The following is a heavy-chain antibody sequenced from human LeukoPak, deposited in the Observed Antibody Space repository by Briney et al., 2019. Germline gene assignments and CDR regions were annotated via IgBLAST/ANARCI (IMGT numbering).Heavy chain of an antibody. CDR1: GGTFSSYA. D-gene: IGHD6-19*01. CDR3: ARRGSGWYGLNY. Sequence: SVKVSCKASGGTFSSYAISWVRQAPGQGLEWMGRIIPIFGAANYAQKFQGRVTITTDESTSTAYTELSSLRSEDTAVYYCARRGSGWYGLNYWGQGTLATVSS. J-gene: IGHJ4*02. CDR2: IIPIFGAA. V-gene: IGHV1-69*05.